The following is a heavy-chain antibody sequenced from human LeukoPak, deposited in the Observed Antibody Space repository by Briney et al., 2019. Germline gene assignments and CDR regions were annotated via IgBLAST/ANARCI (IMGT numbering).Heavy chain of an antibody. CDR1: GFTVSSNY. V-gene: IGHV3-7*03. J-gene: IGHJ4*02. CDR3: ARGRDYGDSGDY. D-gene: IGHD4-17*01. CDR2: IKQDGSEK. Sequence: GGSLRLSCAASGFTVSSNYMSWVRQAPGKGLEWVANIKQDGSEKHYVDSVKGRFTISRDNAKNSLYLQMNSLRTEDTAVYYCARGRDYGDSGDYWGQGTLVTVSS.